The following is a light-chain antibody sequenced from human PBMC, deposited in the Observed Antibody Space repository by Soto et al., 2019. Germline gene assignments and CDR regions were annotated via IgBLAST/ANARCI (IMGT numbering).Light chain of an antibody. CDR1: QSLVHSDGNTY. J-gene: IGKJ1*01. Sequence: SVMTQTPISSPVTLGQSASISCSSSQSLVHSDGNTYLSWLQQRPGQPPRLLIYKFSNRVSGVPDTFIGSGAGTEFTLKSSRVEAEDVGVYNCMQGTHLWTFGQGTKVEIK. V-gene: IGKV2-24*01. CDR2: KFS. CDR3: MQGTHLWT.